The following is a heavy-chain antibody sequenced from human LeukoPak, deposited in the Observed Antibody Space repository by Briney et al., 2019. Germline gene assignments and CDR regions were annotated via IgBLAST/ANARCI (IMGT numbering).Heavy chain of an antibody. Sequence: SETLSLTCTVSGGSISGYYWSWIRQTAGKGLEWIGGIHYSGSTYYNPSLKSRVTILVDTSKNQFSLNLNSVTAADTAVYYCARDGMAANKYSPLDNWGQGTLVTVSS. J-gene: IGHJ4*02. CDR2: IHYSGST. V-gene: IGHV4-59*05. D-gene: IGHD2-15*01. CDR1: GGSISGYY. CDR3: ARDGMAANKYSPLDN.